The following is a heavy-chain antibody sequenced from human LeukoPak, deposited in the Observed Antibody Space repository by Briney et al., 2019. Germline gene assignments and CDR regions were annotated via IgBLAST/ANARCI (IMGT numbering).Heavy chain of an antibody. V-gene: IGHV3-48*03. D-gene: IGHD4/OR15-4a*01. Sequence: GGSLRLSWPVYGSTFSNNEVNWVRQAPGKGLEWVSYISSGGTNIYYADSVKGRFSISRDNAKNSMYLQMNTLRAEDTAVYFCVSDGGSAAAGAHYCLDVWGQGTTDTVSS. CDR1: GSTFSNNE. CDR2: ISSGGTNI. CDR3: VSDGGSAAAGAHYCLDV. J-gene: IGHJ6*02.